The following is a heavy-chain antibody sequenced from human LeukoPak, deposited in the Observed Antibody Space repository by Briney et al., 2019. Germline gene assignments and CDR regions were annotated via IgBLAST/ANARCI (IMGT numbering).Heavy chain of an antibody. J-gene: IGHJ4*02. V-gene: IGHV3-49*04. CDR2: IRSKPYGGTT. CDR1: GFTFGDYA. Sequence: GRSLRLSCTTSGFTFGDYAMSWVRQAPGKGLEWVGFIRSKPYGGTTEYATSVKGRFTISRDDSKNIAYLQMNSLKTEDTAVYYCTRDIDADYVDYWGQGDLVTVSS. CDR3: TRDIDADYVDY. D-gene: IGHD2-15*01.